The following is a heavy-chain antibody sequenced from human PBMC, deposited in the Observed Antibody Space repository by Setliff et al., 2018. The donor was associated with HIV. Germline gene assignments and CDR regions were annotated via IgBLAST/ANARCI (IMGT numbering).Heavy chain of an antibody. CDR3: ARSTYYYGSGKGSGWFDP. D-gene: IGHD3-10*01. V-gene: IGHV4-59*11. Sequence: SETLSLTCTVSGGSISSHYWSWIRQPPGKGLEWIGSIYYSGSTNYNPSLKSRVTISVDTSKNQFSLKLSSVTAADMAVYYCARSTYYYGSGKGSGWFDPWGQGTLVTVSS. CDR2: IYYSGST. CDR1: GGSISSHY. J-gene: IGHJ5*02.